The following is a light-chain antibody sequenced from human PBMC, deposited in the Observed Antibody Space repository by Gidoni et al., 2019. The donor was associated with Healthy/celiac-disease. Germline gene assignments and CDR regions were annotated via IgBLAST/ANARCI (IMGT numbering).Light chain of an antibody. V-gene: IGLV3-25*03. J-gene: IGLJ3*02. CDR1: ALPKQY. CDR3: QSADSSGIYRV. Sequence: SYELTQPPSVSVSPGQTARITCSGDALPKQYAYWYQQKPGQAPVLVIYKDSERPSGIPARFSGSSSGTTVTLTISGVQAEDEADYYCQSADSSGIYRVFGGGTKLTVL. CDR2: KDS.